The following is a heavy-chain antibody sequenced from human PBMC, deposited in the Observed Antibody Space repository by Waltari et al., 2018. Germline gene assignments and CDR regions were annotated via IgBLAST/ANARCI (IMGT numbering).Heavy chain of an antibody. J-gene: IGHJ5*02. Sequence: EVQLVESGGGLVQPGGSLRLSCAASGFSISGYWMSWVRQAPGKGLEWVANRKQDESEKNYVDSVKGRLTISRDNAKNSLYLQMSSLRAEDTAVYYCARGRITIGPWGQGTLVTVSS. CDR3: ARGRITIGP. V-gene: IGHV3-7*03. D-gene: IGHD3-10*01. CDR2: RKQDESEK. CDR1: GFSISGYW.